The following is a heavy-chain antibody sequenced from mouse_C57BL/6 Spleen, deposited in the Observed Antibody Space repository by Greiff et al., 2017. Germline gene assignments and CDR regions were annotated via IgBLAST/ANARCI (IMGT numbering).Heavy chain of an antibody. V-gene: IGHV1-82*01. CDR2: IYPGDGDT. CDR1: GYAFSSSW. D-gene: IGHD1-1*01. J-gene: IGHJ1*03. Sequence: VQLQQSGPELVKPGASVKISCKASGYAFSSSWMNWVKQRPGKGLEWIGRIYPGDGDTNYNGKFKGKATLTADKSSSTAYMQLSSLTSEDSAVYFCAREKLLLRYFDVWGTGTTVTVSS. CDR3: AREKLLLRYFDV.